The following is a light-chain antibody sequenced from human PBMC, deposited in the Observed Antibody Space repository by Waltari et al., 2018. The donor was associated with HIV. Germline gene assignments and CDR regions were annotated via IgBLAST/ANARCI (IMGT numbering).Light chain of an antibody. J-gene: IGLJ2*01. Sequence: QSVLTQPPSVSAAPGPKVTVSCSGSSSNLGENSFSWYQQLPGPAPKHLIYENKKRPSVIPDRFAGSKSGTSDTLAITGLQTGDEADYYCGTWHSSLSAGVVFGGGTKLTVL. CDR3: GTWHSSLSAGVV. CDR1: SSNLGENS. CDR2: ENK. V-gene: IGLV1-51*02.